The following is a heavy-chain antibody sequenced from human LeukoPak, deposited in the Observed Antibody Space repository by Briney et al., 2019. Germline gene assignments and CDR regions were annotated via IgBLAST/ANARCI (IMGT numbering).Heavy chain of an antibody. CDR2: IIPILGIA. Sequence: GASVKVSCKASGGTFSSYAISWVRQAPGQELEWMGRIIPILGIANYAQKFQGRVTITADKSTSTAYMELSSLRSEDTAVYYCATARTGTTNDYWGQGTLVTVSS. CDR1: GGTFSSYA. V-gene: IGHV1-69*04. J-gene: IGHJ4*02. CDR3: ATARTGTTNDY. D-gene: IGHD1-1*01.